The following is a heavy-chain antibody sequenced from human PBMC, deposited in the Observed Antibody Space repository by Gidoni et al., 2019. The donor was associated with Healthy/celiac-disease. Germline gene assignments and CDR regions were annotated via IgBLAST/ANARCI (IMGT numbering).Heavy chain of an antibody. CDR1: GFTFSSYG. V-gene: IGHV3-30*18. J-gene: IGHJ6*02. CDR3: AKDTVQRFLEWLYYYYYGMDV. Sequence: QVQLVEPGGGVVQPGRARRPPCAASGFTFSSYGRHGVRQAPGKGLGCVAVISYDGSNKYYAASVKCRFTISRDNSQNTLYLQMNSLRAEDTAVYYCAKDTVQRFLEWLYYYYYGMDVWGQGTTVTVSS. CDR2: ISYDGSNK. D-gene: IGHD3-3*01.